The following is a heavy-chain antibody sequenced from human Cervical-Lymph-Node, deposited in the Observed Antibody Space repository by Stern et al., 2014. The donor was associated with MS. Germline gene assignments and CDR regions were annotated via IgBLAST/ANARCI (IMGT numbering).Heavy chain of an antibody. CDR3: ARVVGGGSGSSFLYYFYGMDV. V-gene: IGHV1-69*06. CDR2: IIPIFGTA. J-gene: IGHJ6*02. Sequence: VQLVESGAEVKKPGSSVKVSCKASGGTFSSYAISWVRQAPGQGLEWMGGIIPIFGTANYAQMFQGRVTITADNSTSTALHESSSLRSEDTAVYYCARVVGGGSGSSFLYYFYGMDVWGQGTTVTVSS. D-gene: IGHD3-10*01. CDR1: GGTFSSYA.